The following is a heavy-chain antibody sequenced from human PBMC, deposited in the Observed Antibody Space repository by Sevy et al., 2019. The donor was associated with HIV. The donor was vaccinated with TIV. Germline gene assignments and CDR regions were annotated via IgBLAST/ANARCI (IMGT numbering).Heavy chain of an antibody. J-gene: IGHJ4*02. D-gene: IGHD3-16*02. V-gene: IGHV3-23*01. CDR3: AKAHYDYIWGSYRLDY. CDR1: GFTFNSNA. Sequence: GGSLRLSCAASGFTFNSNAMSWVRQAPGKGLEWVSTISGSGGSTYYADSVKGRFTISRDNSKNTLYLQMNSLRAEDTAVYYCAKAHYDYIWGSYRLDYWGQGTLVTVSS. CDR2: ISGSGGST.